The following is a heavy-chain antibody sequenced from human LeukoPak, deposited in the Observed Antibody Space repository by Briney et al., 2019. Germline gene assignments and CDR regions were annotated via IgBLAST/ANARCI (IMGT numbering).Heavy chain of an antibody. J-gene: IGHJ4*02. CDR3: ARTDSRSSPMDY. D-gene: IGHD6-6*01. V-gene: IGHV4-34*01. CDR2: INHSGST. Sequence: SETLSLTCAVYGGAFSDYYWSWIRQPPGKGLEWIGEINHSGSTNYNPSLKSRVTISVDMSKNQFSLKLSSVTAADTAVYYCARTDSRSSPMDYWGQGTLVTVSS. CDR1: GGAFSDYY.